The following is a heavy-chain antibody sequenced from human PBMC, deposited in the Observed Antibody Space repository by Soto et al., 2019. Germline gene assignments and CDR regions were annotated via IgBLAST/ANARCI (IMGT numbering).Heavy chain of an antibody. D-gene: IGHD5-12*01. CDR3: ARVGVATNLGTRG. CDR1: GFTFSSYS. Sequence: PGGSLRLSCAASGFTFSSYSMNWVRQAPGKGLEWVSSISSSSSYMYYADSVKGRFTISRDNAKNSLYLQMNSLRAEDTAVYYCARVGVATNLGTRGWGQGTLVTVSS. J-gene: IGHJ4*02. V-gene: IGHV3-21*01. CDR2: ISSSSSYM.